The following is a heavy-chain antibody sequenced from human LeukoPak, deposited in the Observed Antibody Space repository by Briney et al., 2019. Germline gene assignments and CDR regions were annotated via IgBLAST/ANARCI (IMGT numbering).Heavy chain of an antibody. V-gene: IGHV4-59*01. Sequence: SETLSLTCTVSGGSLSSYYWSWIRQPPGKGLEWIGYIYYTGNANYNPSLKSRVTISIDTSKNQFSLKLTSVTATDTAVYYCARGVDYYDSSYYLDYWGQGTLVTVSS. CDR2: IYYTGNA. D-gene: IGHD3-22*01. CDR1: GGSLSSYY. CDR3: ARGVDYYDSSYYLDY. J-gene: IGHJ4*02.